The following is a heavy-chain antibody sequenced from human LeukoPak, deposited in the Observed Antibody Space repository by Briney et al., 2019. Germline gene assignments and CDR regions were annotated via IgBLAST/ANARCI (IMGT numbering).Heavy chain of an antibody. CDR2: VYPDDSDV. V-gene: IGHV5-51*01. CDR1: GYHFTDYW. J-gene: IGHJ6*03. Sequence: GESLKIPCKGSGYHFTDYWIGWVRQMPGKGLEWMGVVYPDDSDVRYSPSFQGQVIISADKSLTTAYLQWSTLKASDTATYYCVRQAYYYMDVWGTGTTVTVSS. CDR3: VRQAYYYMDV.